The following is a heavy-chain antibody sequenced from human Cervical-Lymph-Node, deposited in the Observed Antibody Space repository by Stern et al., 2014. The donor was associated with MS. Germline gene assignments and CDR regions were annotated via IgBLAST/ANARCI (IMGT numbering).Heavy chain of an antibody. CDR3: AIMRGDSGLHY. CDR2: IYPGDSDT. D-gene: IGHD6-19*01. V-gene: IGHV5-51*03. CDR1: GYSFTHFW. J-gene: IGHJ4*02. Sequence: EVQLVQSGAEVKKPGGSLSISCKGSGYSFTHFWVGWVRQMPGKGLEWMGIIYPGDSDTRYSPSFQGPVTISADSSINTAYLQWSSLKASDTAIYYCAIMRGDSGLHYWGQGTLVTVSS.